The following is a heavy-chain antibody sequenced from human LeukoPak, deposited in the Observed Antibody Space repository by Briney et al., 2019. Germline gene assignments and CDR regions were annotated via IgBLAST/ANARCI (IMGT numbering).Heavy chain of an antibody. CDR3: AGRITGYSSGYVF. J-gene: IGHJ4*02. Sequence: GGSLRLSCVGSGFTFSNYAMSWVRQAPGKGLDWVSVISGSAHKIRCADSVRGRFTISRDNSENTVYLQMNNLRGEDTAIYYCAGRITGYSSGYVFWGQGTLVTVSS. D-gene: IGHD5-18*01. CDR1: GFTFSNYA. CDR2: ISGSAHKI. V-gene: IGHV3-23*01.